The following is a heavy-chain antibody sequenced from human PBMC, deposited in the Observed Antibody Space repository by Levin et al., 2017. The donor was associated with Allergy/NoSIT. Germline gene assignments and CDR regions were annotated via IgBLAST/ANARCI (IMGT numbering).Heavy chain of an antibody. J-gene: IGHJ3*02. Sequence: GGSLRLSCKASGYDFTSYWIGWVRQTPGKGLEWMGIIYPADSDTRYSPSFQGQVTMSADKSISTAYLQWSYLKASDTAMYYCTRRTFLYSSGDDAFHIWGQGTMVTVSS. CDR3: TRRTFLYSSGDDAFHI. V-gene: IGHV5-51*01. D-gene: IGHD6-19*01. CDR1: GYDFTSYW. CDR2: IYPADSDT.